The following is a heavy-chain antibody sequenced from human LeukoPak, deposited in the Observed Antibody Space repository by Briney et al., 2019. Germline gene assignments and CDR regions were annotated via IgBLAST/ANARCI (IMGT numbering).Heavy chain of an antibody. Sequence: PGGSLRLSRAASGFTFSSYGMHWVRQAPGKGLEWVAFIRYDGSNKYYADSVKGRFTISRDNSKNTLYLQMNSLRAEDTAVYYCAKDALGAAAIWTYYYYMDVWGKGTTVTVSS. D-gene: IGHD2-2*01. CDR1: GFTFSSYG. J-gene: IGHJ6*03. CDR2: IRYDGSNK. CDR3: AKDALGAAAIWTYYYYMDV. V-gene: IGHV3-30*02.